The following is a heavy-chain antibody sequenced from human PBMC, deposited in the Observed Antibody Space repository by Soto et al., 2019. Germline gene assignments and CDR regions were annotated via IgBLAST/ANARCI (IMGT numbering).Heavy chain of an antibody. V-gene: IGHV4-39*01. CDR3: ARRRGGKQGAVYYYYGVDV. Sequence: QLQLQESGPGQVKPSETLSLTCTVSGGSISSGSYYWVWIRQSPGKGLEWIGSMHYSGSTYYSPSLRSQVTMSVDTSKNQSSLKLRSVTAADTSVYYGARRRGGKQGAVYYYYGVDVWGQGTTVTVSS. D-gene: IGHD6-19*01. CDR2: MHYSGST. J-gene: IGHJ6*02. CDR1: GGSISSGSYY.